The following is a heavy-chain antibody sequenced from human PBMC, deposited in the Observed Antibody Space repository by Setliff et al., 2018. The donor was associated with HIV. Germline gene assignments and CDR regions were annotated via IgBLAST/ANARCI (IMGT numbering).Heavy chain of an antibody. J-gene: IGHJ5*02. CDR3: ASRVYYYDESRILREEGFVP. CDR2: IYHTGKT. Sequence: WVRQAPGQALEWTGSIYHTGKTYYNSALKNRLTISVDTSKNQFSLELSSVTAADTAVYYCASRVYYYDESRILREEGFVPWGQGTLVTVSS. V-gene: IGHV4-38-2*01. D-gene: IGHD3-22*01.